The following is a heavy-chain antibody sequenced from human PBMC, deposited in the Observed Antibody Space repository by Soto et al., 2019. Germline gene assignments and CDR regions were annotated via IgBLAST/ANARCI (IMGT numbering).Heavy chain of an antibody. Sequence: GASVKVSCKXSGGTFSSFINYPINWVRQAPGQGLEWMGGIVPNVGTVNYAQKFRGKVTITADKSTGTAYMELSSLRSEDTALYYCARRDTSGFLRYFDNWGQGTQVTVSS. D-gene: IGHD3-3*01. CDR2: IVPNVGTV. CDR1: GGTFSSFINYP. V-gene: IGHV1-69*06. CDR3: ARRDTSGFLRYFDN. J-gene: IGHJ4*02.